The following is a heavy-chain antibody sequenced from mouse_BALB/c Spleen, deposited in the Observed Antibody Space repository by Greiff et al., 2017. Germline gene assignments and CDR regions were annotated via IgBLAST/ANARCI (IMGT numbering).Heavy chain of an antibody. Sequence: EVKLMESGGGLVQPKGSLKLSCAASGFTFNTYAMNWVRQAPGKGLEWVARIRSKSNNYATYYADSVKDRFTISRDDSQSMLYLQMNNLKTEDTAMYYCVRDYDGGFDYWGQGTTLTVSS. D-gene: IGHD2-12*01. CDR3: VRDYDGGFDY. J-gene: IGHJ2*01. V-gene: IGHV10-1*02. CDR2: IRSKSNNYAT. CDR1: GFTFNTYA.